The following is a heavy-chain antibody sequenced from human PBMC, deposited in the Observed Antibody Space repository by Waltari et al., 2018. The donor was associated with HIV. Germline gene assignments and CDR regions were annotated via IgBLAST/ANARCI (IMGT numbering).Heavy chain of an antibody. CDR2: IYYSGST. V-gene: IGHV4-39*01. D-gene: IGHD3-22*01. CDR3: ARRLYDSRPKYSFDY. Sequence: QLQLQEPGPGLVKPSETLSLTSTVSGGSISSTSYYWAWLRQPPGKGLVWIGSIYYSGSTYYNPSLKSRVTISVDTSKNQFSLKLSSVTAADTTVYYCARRLYDSRPKYSFDYWGQGTLVTVSS. CDR1: GGSISSTSYY. J-gene: IGHJ4*02.